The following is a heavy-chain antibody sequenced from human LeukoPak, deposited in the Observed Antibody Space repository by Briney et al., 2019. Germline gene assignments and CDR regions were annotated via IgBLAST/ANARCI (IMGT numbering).Heavy chain of an antibody. D-gene: IGHD3-3*01. V-gene: IGHV4-61*02. J-gene: IGHJ5*02. CDR1: GGSISSGSYY. CDR2: IYTSGST. CDR3: ARGRIDYDFWSGYAYNWFDP. Sequence: SETLSLTCTVSGGSISSGSYYWSWIRQPAGKGLEWIGRIYTSGSTNYNPSLKNRVTISVDTSKNQFSLKLSSVTAADTAVYYCARGRIDYDFWSGYAYNWFDPWGQGTLVTVSS.